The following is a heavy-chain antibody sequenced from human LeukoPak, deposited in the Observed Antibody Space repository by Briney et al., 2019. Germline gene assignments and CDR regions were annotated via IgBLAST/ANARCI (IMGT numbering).Heavy chain of an antibody. V-gene: IGHV3-43*02. CDR2: INENGDIA. CDR3: AKARWEPNFDY. J-gene: IGHJ4*02. Sequence: GGSLRPSCAASGFTFDDYAMHWVRQGPGKRLEGVSLINENGDIAYYGDSVRGRFTVSRDNAKNSLYLQMNSLTTEDTALYYCAKARWEPNFDYWGQGTLVTVSS. D-gene: IGHD1-26*01. CDR1: GFTFDDYA.